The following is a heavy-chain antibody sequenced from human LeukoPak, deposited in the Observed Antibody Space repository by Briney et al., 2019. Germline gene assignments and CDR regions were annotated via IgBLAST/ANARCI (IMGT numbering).Heavy chain of an antibody. Sequence: SVRVSCKASGGTFSSYAISWVRQAPGQGHEWMGGIIPIFGTANYAQKFQGRVTITTDESTSTAYREVGSRRSEDTAVYYCARDHRPTIFGVVTGPVPFDPWGQGTLVTVSS. CDR3: ARDHRPTIFGVVTGPVPFDP. CDR2: IIPIFGTA. J-gene: IGHJ5*02. CDR1: GGTFSSYA. D-gene: IGHD3-3*01. V-gene: IGHV1-69*05.